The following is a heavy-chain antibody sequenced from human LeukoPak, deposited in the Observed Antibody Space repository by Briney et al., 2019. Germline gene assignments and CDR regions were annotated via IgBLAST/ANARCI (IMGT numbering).Heavy chain of an antibody. Sequence: SVRVSCKASGGTFSSYAISWVRQAPGQGLEWMGGIIPIFGTANYAQKFQGRVTITADESTSTAYMELSSLRSEDTAVYYCARGLITMVRGVIIKGEYYYMDVWGKGTTVTVSS. CDR1: GGTFSSYA. D-gene: IGHD3-10*01. V-gene: IGHV1-69*01. J-gene: IGHJ6*03. CDR2: IIPIFGTA. CDR3: ARGLITMVRGVIIKGEYYYMDV.